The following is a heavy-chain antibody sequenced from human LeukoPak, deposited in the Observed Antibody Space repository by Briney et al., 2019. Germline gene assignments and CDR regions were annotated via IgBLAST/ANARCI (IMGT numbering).Heavy chain of an antibody. CDR2: IKSDGSST. CDR1: GFTCSSYW. J-gene: IGHJ6*02. CDR3: TRDHGMDV. V-gene: IGHV3-74*01. Sequence: GGSLRLSCAASGFTCSSYWMHWVRQVPGKGLVWVSRIKSDGSSTTYADSVKGRFTTSRDNAKNTLYLQMNSLRAEDTAVYYCTRDHGMDVWGQGTTVTVSS.